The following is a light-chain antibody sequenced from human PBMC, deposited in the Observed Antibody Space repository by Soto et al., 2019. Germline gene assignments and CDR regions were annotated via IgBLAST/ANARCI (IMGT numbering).Light chain of an antibody. V-gene: IGKV1-6*01. CDR3: LQDNNYPWT. CDR2: AIS. CDR1: QAIRND. J-gene: IGKJ1*01. Sequence: AIQMTQSPSSLSASVGDRVTITCRASQAIRNDLGWYQQKPGKAPRLLIYAISSLHSGVPSRFSGSGSGTDFTLPISSLQPEDFATYYCLQDNNYPWTFGQGTRVEIK.